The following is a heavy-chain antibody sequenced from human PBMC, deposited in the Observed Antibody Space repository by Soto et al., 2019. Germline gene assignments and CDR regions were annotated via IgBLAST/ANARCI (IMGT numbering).Heavy chain of an antibody. CDR1: GYTFTSYD. Sequence: QVQLVQSGAEVKKPGASVKVSCKASGYTFTSYDINWVRQATGQGLEWMGWMNPNSGNTGYAQKFQGRVTMTRNTSISTAYMGLSSLRSEDTAVYYCASGEAPSSSWYNRYWGQGTLVTVSS. CDR2: MNPNSGNT. V-gene: IGHV1-8*01. D-gene: IGHD6-13*01. J-gene: IGHJ4*02. CDR3: ASGEAPSSSWYNRY.